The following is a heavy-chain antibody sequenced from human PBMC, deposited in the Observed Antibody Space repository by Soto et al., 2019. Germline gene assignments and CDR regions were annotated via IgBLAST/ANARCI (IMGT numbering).Heavy chain of an antibody. CDR1: GFTFSSYA. J-gene: IGHJ4*02. Sequence: GGSLRLSCAASGFTFSSYAMTWFRQAPGKGLEWVSIITASAGSTYYAASVKGRFTISRDNSKNTLYLQMNSLRAEDTAVYYCARVTGYYYFDYWGQGTLVTVSS. CDR2: ITASAGST. CDR3: ARVTGYYYFDY. D-gene: IGHD3-9*01. V-gene: IGHV3-23*01.